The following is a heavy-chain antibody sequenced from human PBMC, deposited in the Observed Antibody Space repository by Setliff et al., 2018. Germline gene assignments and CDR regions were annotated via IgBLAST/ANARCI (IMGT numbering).Heavy chain of an antibody. Sequence: GSLRLSCAASGFPFRMYWMNWVRQVPGKGPVWISRINYDGSITTYADSVKGRFTISRDNAKNTLYLHMNGLTVEDTAVYYCGRVSGPGFSNGQTYWFIDLWGRSTLVTVSS. D-gene: IGHD2-8*01. J-gene: IGHJ2*01. CDR1: GFPFRMYW. CDR3: GRVSGPGFSNGQTYWFIDL. CDR2: INYDGSIT. V-gene: IGHV3-74*01.